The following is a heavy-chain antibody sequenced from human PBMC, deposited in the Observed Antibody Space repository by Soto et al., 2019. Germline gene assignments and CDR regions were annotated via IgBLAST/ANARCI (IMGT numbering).Heavy chain of an antibody. CDR1: GFTFRNYA. V-gene: IGHV3-21*01. Sequence: GESLGLSCEASGFTFRNYAMSWVRQVPGKGLEWVSGITSGGGDIYYVDSVKGRFTISRDNAKNSLYLQMNSLRAEDTAVYYCARDRQADYWGQGTLVTVS. CDR2: ITSGGGDI. CDR3: ARDRQADY. J-gene: IGHJ4*02.